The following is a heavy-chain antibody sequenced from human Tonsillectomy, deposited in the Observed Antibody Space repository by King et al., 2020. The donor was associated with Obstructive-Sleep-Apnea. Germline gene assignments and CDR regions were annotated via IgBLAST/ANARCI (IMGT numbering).Heavy chain of an antibody. D-gene: IGHD3-10*01. CDR1: GYSFTNFW. CDR2: IYPGDSDT. CDR3: GRHLRVRGVPRDRYFDY. J-gene: IGHJ4*02. V-gene: IGHV5-51*01. Sequence: QLVQSGAEVKKPGESLKISCQGSGYSFTNFWIGWVRQMPGNGLEWMGTIYPGDSDTRYSPSFQGQVTISVDKSIDTAYLHWSSLKASDTAMYYCGRHLRVRGVPRDRYFDYWGQGALVTVSS.